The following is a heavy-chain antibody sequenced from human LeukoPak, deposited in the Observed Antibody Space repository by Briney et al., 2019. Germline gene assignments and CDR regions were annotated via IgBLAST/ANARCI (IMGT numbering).Heavy chain of an antibody. Sequence: SETLSLTCTVSGGSISSYYWSWIRQPPGKGLEWIGYINYSGSTNYNPSLKSRVTISVDTSKNQFSLKLSSVTAADTAVYYCASSYDYVWGSYRYSSYYFDYWGQGTLVTVSS. CDR1: GGSISSYY. J-gene: IGHJ4*02. CDR3: ASSYDYVWGSYRYSSYYFDY. V-gene: IGHV4-59*01. D-gene: IGHD3-16*02. CDR2: INYSGST.